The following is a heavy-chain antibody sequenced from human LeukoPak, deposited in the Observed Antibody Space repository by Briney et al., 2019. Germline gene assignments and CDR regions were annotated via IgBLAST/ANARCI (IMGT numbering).Heavy chain of an antibody. CDR3: VKRGGNYYFDY. D-gene: IGHD4-23*01. V-gene: IGHV1-46*01. CDR1: GYIFTSFY. Sequence: ASVKVSCKASGYIFTSFYVHWVRQAPGQGLEWMGIVNPSGGNTGYAQKFQGRVTMTRDTSTSTVYMELSRLRSDDTAVYYCVKRGGNYYFDYWGQGTLVTVSS. CDR2: VNPSGGNT. J-gene: IGHJ4*02.